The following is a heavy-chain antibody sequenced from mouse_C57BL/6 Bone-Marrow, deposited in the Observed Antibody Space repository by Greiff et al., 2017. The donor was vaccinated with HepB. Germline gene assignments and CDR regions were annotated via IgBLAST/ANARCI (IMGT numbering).Heavy chain of an antibody. CDR1: GYTFTDHT. V-gene: IGHV1-78*01. Sequence: VQRVESDAELVKPGASVKISCKVSGYTFTDHTIHWMKQRPEQGLEWIGYIYPRDGSTKYNEKFKGKATLTADKSSSTAYMQLNSLTSEDSAVYFCARRNYGSSYVRYFDYWGQGTTLTVSS. CDR2: IYPRDGST. D-gene: IGHD1-1*01. CDR3: ARRNYGSSYVRYFDY. J-gene: IGHJ2*01.